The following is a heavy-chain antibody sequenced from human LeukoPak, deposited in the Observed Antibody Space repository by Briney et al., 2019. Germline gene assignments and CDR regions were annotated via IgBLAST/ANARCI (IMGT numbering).Heavy chain of an antibody. V-gene: IGHV4-39*07. CDR2: IYYSGNT. Sequence: KASETLSLTCIVSGGSISTSAYYWGWIRQPPGEGLQWIGSIYYSGNTYYNSSLKSRVTISLDMSKNQFSLKLSSVTAADTAVYYCARRMEYCGYYFDYWGQGALVTVSS. CDR3: ARRMEYCGYYFDY. D-gene: IGHD2-21*01. J-gene: IGHJ4*02. CDR1: GGSISTSAYY.